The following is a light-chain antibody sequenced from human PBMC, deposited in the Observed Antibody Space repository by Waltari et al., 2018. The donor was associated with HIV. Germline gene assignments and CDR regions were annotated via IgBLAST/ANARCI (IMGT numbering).Light chain of an antibody. CDR1: SSDVGGYTY. Sequence: QSALTQPASVSGSPGQSITISCTGTSSDVGGYTYVSWYQQHPGKAPKLMIYDVNKRPSGVSNRFSGSKSGNMASLTISGLQAEDEADYYCCSYAGGSTWVFGGGTKLTVL. V-gene: IGLV2-23*02. J-gene: IGLJ3*02. CDR3: CSYAGGSTWV. CDR2: DVN.